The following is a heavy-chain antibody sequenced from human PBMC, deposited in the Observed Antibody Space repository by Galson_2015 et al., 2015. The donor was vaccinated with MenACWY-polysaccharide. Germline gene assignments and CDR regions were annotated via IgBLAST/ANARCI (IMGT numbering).Heavy chain of an antibody. CDR1: GYTFTNYD. CDR3: VRPLGDLGDS. CDR2: MNPKSGYS. V-gene: IGHV1-8*01. D-gene: IGHD7-27*01. Sequence: SVKVSCKASGYTFTNYDINWVRLAPGQGLEWMAWMNPKSGYSGYAQKFHGRATLTKDTSISTAYLELSSLRSEDTAVYYCVRPLGDLGDSWGRATLVTVSS. J-gene: IGHJ5*01.